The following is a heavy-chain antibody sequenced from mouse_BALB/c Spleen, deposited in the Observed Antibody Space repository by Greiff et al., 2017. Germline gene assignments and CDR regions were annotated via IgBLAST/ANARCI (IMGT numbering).Heavy chain of an antibody. CDR3: ARGGAYYRYDVYYFDY. CDR2: ISYSGST. CDR1: GDSITSGY. V-gene: IGHV3-8*02. D-gene: IGHD2-14*01. J-gene: IGHJ2*01. Sequence: EVMLVESGPSLVKPSQTLSLTCSVTGDSITSGYWNWIRKFPGNKLEYMGYISYSGSTYYNPSLKSRISITRDTSKNQYYLQLNSVTTEDTATYYCARGGAYYRYDVYYFDYWGQGTTLTVSS.